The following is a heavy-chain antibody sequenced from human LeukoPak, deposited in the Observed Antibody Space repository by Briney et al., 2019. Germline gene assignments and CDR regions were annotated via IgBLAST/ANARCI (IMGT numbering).Heavy chain of an antibody. Sequence: SETLSLTCAVYGGSFSGYYWSWIRQPPGKGLEWIGEINHSGSTNYNPSLKSRVTITVDTSKNQFSLKLSSVTAADTAVYYCARVWLDYGDCFDLWGRGTLVTVSS. CDR3: ARVWLDYGDCFDL. J-gene: IGHJ2*01. CDR1: GGSFSGYY. CDR2: INHSGST. D-gene: IGHD4-17*01. V-gene: IGHV4-34*01.